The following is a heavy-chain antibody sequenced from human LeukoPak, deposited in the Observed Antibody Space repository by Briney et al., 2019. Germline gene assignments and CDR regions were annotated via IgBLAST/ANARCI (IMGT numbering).Heavy chain of an antibody. CDR3: AREASEAFDI. Sequence: GGSLRLSCAASGFTFSSYSMNWVRQAPGKGLEWVSSIGSSSSSIYYADSVKGRFTISRDNAKNSLYLQMNSLRAEDTAVYYCAREASEAFDIWGQGTMVTVSS. V-gene: IGHV3-21*01. CDR1: GFTFSSYS. CDR2: IGSSSSSI. J-gene: IGHJ3*02.